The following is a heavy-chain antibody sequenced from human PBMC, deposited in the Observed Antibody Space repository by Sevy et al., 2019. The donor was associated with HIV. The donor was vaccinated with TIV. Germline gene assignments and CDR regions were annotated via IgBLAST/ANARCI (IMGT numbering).Heavy chain of an antibody. V-gene: IGHV1-2*02. CDR1: RYNFNAFY. D-gene: IGHD2-21*02. CDR2: INPYSGGT. J-gene: IGHJ4*02. Sequence: ASVKVSCKASRYNFNAFYIHWVRQAPGQGLEWMGWINPYSGGTNYAQKFQGRVTMTTDTSISVAYMELSRLTSDDTAVDYGARDRFYGGDAVTFAGDYWGQGPLVTVSS. CDR3: ARDRFYGGDAVTFAGDY.